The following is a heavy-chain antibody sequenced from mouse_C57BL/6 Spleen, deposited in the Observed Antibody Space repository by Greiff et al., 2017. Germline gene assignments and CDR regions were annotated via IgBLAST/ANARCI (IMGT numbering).Heavy chain of an antibody. Sequence: EVKLQQSGAELVRPGASVKLSCTASGFNIKDDYMHWVKQRPEQGLEWIGWIDPENGDTEYASKFQGKATITADTSSNTAYLQLSSLTSEDTAVYYCTTTVVAHFDYWGQGTTLTVSS. CDR3: TTTVVAHFDY. D-gene: IGHD1-1*01. J-gene: IGHJ2*01. CDR2: IDPENGDT. CDR1: GFNIKDDY. V-gene: IGHV14-4*01.